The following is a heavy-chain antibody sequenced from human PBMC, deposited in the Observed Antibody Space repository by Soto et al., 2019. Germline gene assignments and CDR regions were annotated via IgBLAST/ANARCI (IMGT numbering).Heavy chain of an antibody. CDR3: AKALYGSSSSPIDY. Sequence: LRLSCAASGFTFDDYAMHWVRQAPGKGLEWVSYITWNSGYIGYADSVKGRFTISRDNANNSLYLQMNSLKPEDTAFYYCAKALYGSSSSPIDYWGQGTLVTVSS. CDR2: ITWNSGYI. V-gene: IGHV3-9*01. J-gene: IGHJ4*02. CDR1: GFTFDDYA. D-gene: IGHD6-13*01.